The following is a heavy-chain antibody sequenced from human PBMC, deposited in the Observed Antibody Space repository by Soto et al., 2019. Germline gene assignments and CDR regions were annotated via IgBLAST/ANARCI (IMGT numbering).Heavy chain of an antibody. Sequence: SETLSLTCTVSGGSITTGGYYWSWIRQLPGKGLEWIGHRYYSESTYYNPSLKSRVSISLDTSKNQFSLKLSFVTAADTAMYYCARTKCSGGSCYSWPLDYWGQGTPVTVSS. J-gene: IGHJ4*02. CDR2: RYYSEST. D-gene: IGHD2-15*01. CDR1: GGSITTGGYY. V-gene: IGHV4-31*03. CDR3: ARTKCSGGSCYSWPLDY.